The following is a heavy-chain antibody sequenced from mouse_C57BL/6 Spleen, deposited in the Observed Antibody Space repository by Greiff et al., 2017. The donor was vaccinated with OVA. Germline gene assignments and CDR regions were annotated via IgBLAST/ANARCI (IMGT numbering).Heavy chain of an antibody. J-gene: IGHJ3*01. CDR1: GYTFTSYW. V-gene: IGHV1-50*01. CDR3: ARGLLRDAWFAY. CDR2: IDPSDSYT. D-gene: IGHD2-3*01. Sequence: QVQLQQSGAELVKPGASVKLSCKASGYTFTSYWMQWVKQRPGQGLEWIGEIDPSDSYTNYNQKFKGKATLTVDTSSSTAYMQLSSLTSEDSAVYYCARGLLRDAWFAYWGQGTLVTVSA.